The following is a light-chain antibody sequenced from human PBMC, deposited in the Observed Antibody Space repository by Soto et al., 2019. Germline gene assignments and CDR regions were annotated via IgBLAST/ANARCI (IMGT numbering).Light chain of an antibody. Sequence: QSALTQPRSVSGSPGQSVTISYTGTSSDVGGYNYVSWYLQHPGKAPKVMIYDVSKRPSGVPDRFSGSKSGNTASLTISELQSEDEADYYCCSFAGNYIYVFGTGTKLTVL. CDR2: DVS. V-gene: IGLV2-11*01. J-gene: IGLJ1*01. CDR1: SSDVGGYNY. CDR3: CSFAGNYIYV.